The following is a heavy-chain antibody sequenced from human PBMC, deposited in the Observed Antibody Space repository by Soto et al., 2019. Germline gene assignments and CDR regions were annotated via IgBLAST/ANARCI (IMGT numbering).Heavy chain of an antibody. Sequence: PGGSLRLSCAAYGFTFSSYWMHWVRQAPGKGLVWVSIIYSGGSTYYADSVKGRFTISRDTSRNTLYLQMSSLRVEDTAVYYCARDTPLFSFGYQRGNYFDYWGQGA. CDR1: GFTFSSYW. CDR2: IYSGGST. J-gene: IGHJ4*02. V-gene: IGHV3-66*01. CDR3: ARDTPLFSFGYQRGNYFDY. D-gene: IGHD3-22*01.